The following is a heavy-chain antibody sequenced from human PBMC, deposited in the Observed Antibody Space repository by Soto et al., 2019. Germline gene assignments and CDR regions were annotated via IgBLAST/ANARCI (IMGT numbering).Heavy chain of an antibody. V-gene: IGHV4-59*01. J-gene: IGHJ5*02. CDR2: IYYSGST. CDR1: GGSITGYH. D-gene: IGHD6-13*01. Sequence: SETLSLTCIVSGGSITGYHWSWIRQPPGKGLEWIGYIYYSGSTNYNPSLKSRITISVDTSTNQFSLNLRSVTTTDTAVYSCARGAAPGPSNWFDPGCQGTLVTV. CDR3: ARGAAPGPSNWFDP.